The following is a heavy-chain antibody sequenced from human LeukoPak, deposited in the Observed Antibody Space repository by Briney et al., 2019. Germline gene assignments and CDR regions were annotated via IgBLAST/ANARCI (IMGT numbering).Heavy chain of an antibody. Sequence: GGSLRLSCAASGFTFSDYWMNWVRQAPGKGLEWVANIKEDGSEKYYVDSVRGRFTISRDNAKNSLYLQMNSLRAEDSAVYYCARDRSRDYYGSGSYYWYYFDYWGQGTLVTVSS. V-gene: IGHV3-7*01. CDR1: GFTFSDYW. D-gene: IGHD3-10*01. CDR2: IKEDGSEK. CDR3: ARDRSRDYYGSGSYYWYYFDY. J-gene: IGHJ4*02.